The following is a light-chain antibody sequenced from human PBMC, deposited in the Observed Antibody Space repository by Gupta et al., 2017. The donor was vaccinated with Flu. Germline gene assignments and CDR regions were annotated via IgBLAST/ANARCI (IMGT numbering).Light chain of an antibody. CDR3: QSYDSSLSGWV. CDR1: SSNIGAGYD. CDR2: GNS. V-gene: IGLV1-40*01. Sequence: QSVLTQPPSVSGAPVQRVTTSCTGSSSNIGAGYDVHWYQQLPGTAPKLLIYGNSNRPSGVPDRFSGSKSGTSASLAITGLQAEDEADYYCQSYDSSLSGWVFGGGTKLTVL. J-gene: IGLJ3*02.